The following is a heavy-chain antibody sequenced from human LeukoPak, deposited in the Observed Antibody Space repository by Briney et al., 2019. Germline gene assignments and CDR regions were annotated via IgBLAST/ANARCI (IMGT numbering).Heavy chain of an antibody. V-gene: IGHV3-53*01. Sequence: GGSLRLSCAASGFTVSSNYMSWVRQAPGKGLEWVSVIYSGGSTYYADSVKGRFTISRDNSKNTLYLQMNSLRAEDTAVYYCARASQYSSSWFSDYWGQGTLVTVSS. CDR3: ARASQYSSSWFSDY. CDR2: IYSGGST. J-gene: IGHJ4*02. CDR1: GFTVSSNY. D-gene: IGHD6-13*01.